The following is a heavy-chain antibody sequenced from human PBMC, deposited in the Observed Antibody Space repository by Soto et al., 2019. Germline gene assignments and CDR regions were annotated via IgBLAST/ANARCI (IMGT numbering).Heavy chain of an antibody. D-gene: IGHD6-6*01. J-gene: IGHJ6*02. CDR2: IYDSGST. V-gene: IGHV4-30-2*01. Sequence: SETLSLTCAVSGDSISRGGYSWTWIRQPPGKALELIWNIYDSGSTSYNPSLKSRVTMSVDTSTNQFSLRLTSVTAADTAVYFCARGSSSYYDYGMDVWGQGTTVTVSS. CDR3: ARGSSSYYDYGMDV. CDR1: GDSISRGGYS.